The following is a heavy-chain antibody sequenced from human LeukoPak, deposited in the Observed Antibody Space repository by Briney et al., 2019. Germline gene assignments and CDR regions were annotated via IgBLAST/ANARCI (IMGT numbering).Heavy chain of an antibody. J-gene: IGHJ4*02. D-gene: IGHD1-26*01. CDR3: GRGYSGTH. CDR1: GFTFSSYA. V-gene: IGHV3-30*04. Sequence: GGSLRLSCAASGFTFSSYAMHWVRQAPGKGLGWVAVISYDGSNKYYADSVKGRFTISRDNSKNTLYLQMNSLRTEDTAVYYCGRGYSGTHWGQGTLVTVSS. CDR2: ISYDGSNK.